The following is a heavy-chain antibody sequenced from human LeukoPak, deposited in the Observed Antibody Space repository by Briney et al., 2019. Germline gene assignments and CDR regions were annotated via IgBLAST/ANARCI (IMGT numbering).Heavy chain of an antibody. D-gene: IGHD4-11*01. V-gene: IGHV3-11*04. CDR2: ISSSGSTI. Sequence: PGGSLRLSCAASGFTFSDYYMSWLRQAPGKGLEWVSYISSSGSTIYYADSVKGRFTISRDNAKNSLYLQMNSLRAEDTAVYYCARARGMTTVTYFDYWGQGTLVTVSS. CDR1: GFTFSDYY. CDR3: ARARGMTTVTYFDY. J-gene: IGHJ4*02.